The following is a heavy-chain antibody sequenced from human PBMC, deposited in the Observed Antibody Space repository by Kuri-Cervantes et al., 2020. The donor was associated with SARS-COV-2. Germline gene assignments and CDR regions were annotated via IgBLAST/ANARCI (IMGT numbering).Heavy chain of an antibody. CDR1: GYSFTNYW. Sequence: GGSLRLSCKGSGYSFTNYWIAWVRQMPGKGLEWMGIIYPGDSDTKYSPSFQGQVTISADKSISTAFLQWSSLKASDTAMYYCARRAYGEQVDYYYMDVWGTGTTVTVSS. D-gene: IGHD4-17*01. CDR2: IYPGDSDT. CDR3: ARRAYGEQVDYYYMDV. V-gene: IGHV5-51*01. J-gene: IGHJ6*03.